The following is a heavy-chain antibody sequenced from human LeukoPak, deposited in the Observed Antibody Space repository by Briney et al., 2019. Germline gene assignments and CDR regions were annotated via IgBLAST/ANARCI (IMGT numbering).Heavy chain of an antibody. CDR2: INPNSGGT. J-gene: IGHJ6*03. CDR1: GYTFTGYY. Sequence: GASVKVSCKASGYTFTGYYLHWVRQAPGQGLEWMGWINPNSGGTNYAQKFQGRVTMTRDTSISTAYMELSRLRSDDTAVYYCAREVYYGSGQNYYYYYMDVWGKGTTVTISS. D-gene: IGHD3-10*01. V-gene: IGHV1-2*02. CDR3: AREVYYGSGQNYYYYYMDV.